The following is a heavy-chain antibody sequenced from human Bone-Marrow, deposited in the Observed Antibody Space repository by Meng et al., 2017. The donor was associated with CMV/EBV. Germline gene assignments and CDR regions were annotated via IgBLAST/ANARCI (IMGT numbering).Heavy chain of an antibody. CDR3: AKDGGDYDFWSGGGDYGMDV. CDR2: ISGSGGST. J-gene: IGHJ6*02. V-gene: IGHV3-23*01. CDR1: GFTFSSYA. D-gene: IGHD3-3*01. Sequence: GESLKISCAASGFTFSSYAMSWVRQAPGKGLEWVSAISGSGGSTYYADSVKGRFTISRDNSKNTLYLQMNSLRAEDTAVYYCAKDGGDYDFWSGGGDYGMDVWGQAITVTVSS.